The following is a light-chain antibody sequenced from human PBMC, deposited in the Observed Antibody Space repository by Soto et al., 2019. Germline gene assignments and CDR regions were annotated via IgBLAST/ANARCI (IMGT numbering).Light chain of an antibody. J-gene: IGKJ2*01. V-gene: IGKV3-20*01. CDR2: GAS. CDR3: QQFGNSPYT. Sequence: EIVLTQSPGTLSLSPGERATLSCRASQSVSSSYLAWYQQKPGQTPKLLIYGASNRATGIPDRFSGSGSGTDFTLTISRLEPEDFAVYYWQQFGNSPYTFGQGTKLEIK. CDR1: QSVSSSY.